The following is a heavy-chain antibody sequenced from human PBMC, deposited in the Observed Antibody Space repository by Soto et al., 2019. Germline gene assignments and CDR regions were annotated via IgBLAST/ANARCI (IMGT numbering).Heavy chain of an antibody. CDR3: AGDSVLWFVELLYPTSDAFDI. D-gene: IGHD3-10*01. V-gene: IGHV3-33*01. CDR2: IWYDGSNK. J-gene: IGHJ3*02. Sequence: QVQLVESGGGVVQHGRSMRLSCAASGFTCSSYGMHWVRQAPGTGLEWVSDIWYDGSNKYYADSVKGRFNISRVNSKNTMYLQMNSLRAEDTAVYYCAGDSVLWFVELLYPTSDAFDIWGQGTIFTFSS. CDR1: GFTCSSYG.